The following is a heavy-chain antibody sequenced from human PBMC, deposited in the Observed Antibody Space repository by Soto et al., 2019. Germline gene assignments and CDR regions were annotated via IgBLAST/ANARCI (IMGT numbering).Heavy chain of an antibody. CDR1: GFTFSSYG. CDR3: ARDLASGSYSSLGY. Sequence: YLRLFCAASGFTFSSYGMHWVRQAPGKGLEWVAVISYDGSNKYYADSVKGRFTISRDNSKNTLYLQMNSLRAEDTAVYYCARDLASGSYSSLGYWGQGTLVTVSS. V-gene: IGHV3-30*03. D-gene: IGHD3-10*01. J-gene: IGHJ4*02. CDR2: ISYDGSNK.